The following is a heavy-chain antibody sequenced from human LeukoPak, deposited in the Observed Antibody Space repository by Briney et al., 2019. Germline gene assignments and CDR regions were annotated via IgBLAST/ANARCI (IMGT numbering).Heavy chain of an antibody. CDR3: ARGVEYCSSTSCPLVDY. CDR2: INHSGST. V-gene: IGHV4-34*01. J-gene: IGHJ4*02. CDR1: GGSFSGYY. Sequence: SETLSLTCAVYGGSFSGYYWSWIRQPPGKGLEWIGEINHSGSTNYNPSLKSRVTISVDTSKNQFSLKLSSVTAADTAVYYCARGVEYCSSTSCPLVDYWGQGTLVTVSS. D-gene: IGHD2-2*01.